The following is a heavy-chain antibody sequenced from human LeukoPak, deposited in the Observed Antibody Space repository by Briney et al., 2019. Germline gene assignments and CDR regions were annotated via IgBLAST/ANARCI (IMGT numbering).Heavy chain of an antibody. CDR3: ARDRRALGDGYSYFDY. J-gene: IGHJ4*02. D-gene: IGHD5-24*01. CDR2: IYYTGST. Sequence: SETLSLTCTVSGGSISSSIYYWGWIRQPPGKGLEWIGSIYYTGSTYYNPSLKSRVTISVDTSKNQFSLKLSSVTAADTAVYYCARDRRALGDGYSYFDYWGQGTLVTVSS. CDR1: GGSISSSIYY. V-gene: IGHV4-39*07.